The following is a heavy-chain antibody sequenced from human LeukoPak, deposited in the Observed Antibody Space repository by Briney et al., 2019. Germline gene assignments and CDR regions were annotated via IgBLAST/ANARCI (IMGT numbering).Heavy chain of an antibody. Sequence: SETLSLTCTVSGGSISSGSYYWSWIRQPAGKGLEWIGCIYTSGSTNYNPSLKSRVTISVDTSKNQFSLKLSSVTAADTAVYYCARDGASGAFDIWGQGTMVTVSS. CDR2: IYTSGST. J-gene: IGHJ3*02. V-gene: IGHV4-61*02. D-gene: IGHD6-25*01. CDR3: ARDGASGAFDI. CDR1: GGSISSGSYY.